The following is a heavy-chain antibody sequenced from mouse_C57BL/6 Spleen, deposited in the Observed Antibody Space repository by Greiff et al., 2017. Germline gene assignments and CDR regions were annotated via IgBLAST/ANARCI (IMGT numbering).Heavy chain of an antibody. CDR3: ARSFITTVVAPYFDY. D-gene: IGHD1-1*01. Sequence: VQLKESGAELVKPGASVKLSCTASGFNIKDYYMHWVKQRTEQGLEWIGRIDPEDGETKYAPKFQGKATITADTSSNTAYLQLSSLTSEDTAVYYCARSFITTVVAPYFDYWGQGTTLPVSS. CDR2: IDPEDGET. CDR1: GFNIKDYY. V-gene: IGHV14-2*01. J-gene: IGHJ2*01.